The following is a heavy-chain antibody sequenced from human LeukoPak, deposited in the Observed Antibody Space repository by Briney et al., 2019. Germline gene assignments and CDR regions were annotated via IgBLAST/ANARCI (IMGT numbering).Heavy chain of an antibody. J-gene: IGHJ6*02. CDR2: GTHDGVT. Sequence: SETLSLTCAVHGGSLSGNYWSWIRQPPGKGLQWIGQGTHDGVTTYNPSLKSRVTISVDTPRNQVSLKVTSLTAADTAVYYCARGESKRYSGYDYYVMDVWGQGTTVTVSS. CDR3: ARGESKRYSGYDYYVMDV. CDR1: GGSLSGNY. D-gene: IGHD5-12*01. V-gene: IGHV4-34*01.